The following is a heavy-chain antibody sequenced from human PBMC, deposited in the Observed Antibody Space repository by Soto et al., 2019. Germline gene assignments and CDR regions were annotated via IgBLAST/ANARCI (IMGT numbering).Heavy chain of an antibody. CDR1: RGAISSSNW. D-gene: IGHD4-4*01. J-gene: IGHJ5*02. V-gene: IGHV4-4*02. CDR2: IYHSGST. CDR3: ARVSGMTTINCLDP. Sequence: ETLSLTCAVSRGAISSSNWWSWVRQPPGKGGEWSGEIYHSGSTNYTPSIKSRFTISVDKSKNQFSLKLSSVTAADTAVYYCARVSGMTTINCLDPWGQGTLVTVSS.